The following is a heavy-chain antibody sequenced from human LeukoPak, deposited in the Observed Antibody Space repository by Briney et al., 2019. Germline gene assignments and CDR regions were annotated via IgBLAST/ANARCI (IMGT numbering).Heavy chain of an antibody. V-gene: IGHV3-23*01. CDR3: ATRITMVRGVIPFDY. J-gene: IGHJ4*02. D-gene: IGHD3-10*01. CDR2: ISGSGGST. Sequence: GGALRLSCAASGFTFSSYAMSWVRQAPGKGLEWVSAISGSGGSTYYADSVKGRFTISRDNSKNTLYLQMNSLRAEDTAVYYCATRITMVRGVIPFDYWGQGTLVTVSS. CDR1: GFTFSSYA.